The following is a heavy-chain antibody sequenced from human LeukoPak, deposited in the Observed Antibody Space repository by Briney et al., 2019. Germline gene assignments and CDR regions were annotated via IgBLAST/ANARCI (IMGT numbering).Heavy chain of an antibody. CDR2: INPSGGST. Sequence: ASVKVSCKASGYTLTSYYMHWVRQAPGQGLEWMGIINPSGGSTSYAQKFQGRVTMTRDTSTSTVYMELSSLRSEDTAVYYCARRSGWYVLDYWGQGTLVTVSS. V-gene: IGHV1-46*01. CDR1: GYTLTSYY. D-gene: IGHD6-19*01. CDR3: ARRSGWYVLDY. J-gene: IGHJ4*02.